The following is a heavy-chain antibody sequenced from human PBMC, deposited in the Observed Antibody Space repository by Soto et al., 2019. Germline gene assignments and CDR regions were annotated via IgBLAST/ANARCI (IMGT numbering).Heavy chain of an antibody. Sequence: QVQLQESGPGLVKPSETPSLTCSVSGGSLSPNYWSWIRQPPGKGLEWIGYIYFAGTTTYNPSLKSRVTISLDASKNQFSLRVTSVTAADTGVYYCARLGAYFQALDSWGQGTLVTVSS. CDR3: ARLGAYFQALDS. D-gene: IGHD3-16*01. J-gene: IGHJ4*02. CDR1: GGSLSPNY. V-gene: IGHV4-59*08. CDR2: IYFAGTT.